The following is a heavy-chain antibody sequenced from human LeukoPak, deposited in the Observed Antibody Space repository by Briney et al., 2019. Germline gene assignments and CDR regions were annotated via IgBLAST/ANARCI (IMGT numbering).Heavy chain of an antibody. D-gene: IGHD2-21*02. Sequence: SETLSLTCTVSGGSISSYYWTWIWQPPGKGLEWIGYIHYSGSSRSHPSLNSRVTMSVDTSKSQFFLKLTSVTAADTAVYYCARGRRTAVVTDFDYWGQGTLVTVSS. J-gene: IGHJ4*02. CDR3: ARGRRTAVVTDFDY. V-gene: IGHV4-59*01. CDR2: IHYSGSS. CDR1: GGSISSYY.